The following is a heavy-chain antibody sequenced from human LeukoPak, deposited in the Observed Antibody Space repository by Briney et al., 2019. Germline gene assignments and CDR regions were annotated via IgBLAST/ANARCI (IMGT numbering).Heavy chain of an antibody. Sequence: GGSLRLSCAASGFTFSNAWMSWVRQAPGKGLEWVGRIKSKTDGGTTDYAAPVKGRFTISRDDSKNTLYLQMNSLKTEDTAVYYCTTTPYCGGDCYWVSWGQGTLVTVSS. CDR1: GFTFSNAW. J-gene: IGHJ4*02. CDR2: IKSKTDGGTT. D-gene: IGHD2-21*02. V-gene: IGHV3-15*01. CDR3: TTTPYCGGDCYWVS.